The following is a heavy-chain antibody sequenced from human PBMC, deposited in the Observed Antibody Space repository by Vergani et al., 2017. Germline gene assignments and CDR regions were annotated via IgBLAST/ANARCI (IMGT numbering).Heavy chain of an antibody. V-gene: IGHV1-46*03. CDR1: GYTYRSDY. CDR3: VSSRVRSFEY. J-gene: IGHJ4*02. D-gene: IGHD4-17*01. Sequence: QVKVVQSGAEVKAPGASVKVSCEASGYTYRSDYVHWVRQAPGQGLEWMGVINPLGGRATYSQKFQGRVSVTGDSSTTGGTSASIVYMDLTSLTPEVTAVYFCVSSRVRSFEYWGQGTLVTVSS. CDR2: INPLGGRA.